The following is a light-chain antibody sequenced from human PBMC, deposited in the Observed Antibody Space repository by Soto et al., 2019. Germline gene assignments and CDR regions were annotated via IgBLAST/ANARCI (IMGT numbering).Light chain of an antibody. J-gene: IGKJ1*01. CDR2: GAS. CDR3: QQYGSSPRT. V-gene: IGKV3-20*01. Sequence: ENVLTQSPGTLSLSPGDGATLSCRASQSVINNYLAWYQQKPGQAPRLLISGASRRATGIPDRFSGSGSGTDFTLTISRLEPEDFEVYYYQQYGSSPRTFGQGTKVEIK. CDR1: QSVINNY.